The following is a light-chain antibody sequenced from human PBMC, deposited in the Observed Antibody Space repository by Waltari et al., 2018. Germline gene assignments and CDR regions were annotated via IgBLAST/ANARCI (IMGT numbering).Light chain of an antibody. CDR3: QQYDISPLT. Sequence: EIVLTQSPGTLSLSPGERATLSCWASQTVRATYLAGYQQKPGQAPTLLIDGASSRATGIPDRGSGGGSGRDFCLTISRLEPEDFAGYYCQQYDISPLTVGVGTKVEIK. CDR1: QTVRATY. CDR2: GAS. J-gene: IGKJ4*02. V-gene: IGKV3-20*01.